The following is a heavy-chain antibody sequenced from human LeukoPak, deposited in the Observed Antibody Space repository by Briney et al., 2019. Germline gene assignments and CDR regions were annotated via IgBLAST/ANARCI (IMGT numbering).Heavy chain of an antibody. D-gene: IGHD6-13*01. CDR3: AKGWYSSSWYGISRFDY. V-gene: IGHV3-43*01. CDR1: VFTFDDYT. J-gene: IGHJ4*02. Sequence: GGSLRLSCAASVFTFDDYTIHWVRQVPGKGLEWVSLISGDGGSTYYADSVKGRFTISRDNSKNFLYLQMNSLRTEDTALYYCAKGWYSSSWYGISRFDYWGQGTLVTVSS. CDR2: ISGDGGST.